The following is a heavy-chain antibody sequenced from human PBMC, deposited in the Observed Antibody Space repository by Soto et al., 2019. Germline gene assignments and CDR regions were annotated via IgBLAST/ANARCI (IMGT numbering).Heavy chain of an antibody. V-gene: IGHV1-69*13. CDR1: GGTFSSYA. J-gene: IGHJ5*02. CDR2: IIPIFGTA. CDR3: ARDTIGNWNYKAPTWFDP. Sequence: GASVKVSCKASGGTFSSYAISWVRQAPGQGLEWMGGIIPIFGTANYAQKFQGRVTITADESTSTAYMELSSLRSEDTAVYYCARDTIGNWNYKAPTWFDPWGQGTLVTVSS. D-gene: IGHD1-7*01.